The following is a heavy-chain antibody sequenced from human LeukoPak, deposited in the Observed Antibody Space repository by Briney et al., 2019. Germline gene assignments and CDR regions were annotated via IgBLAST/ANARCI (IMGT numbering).Heavy chain of an antibody. CDR2: IWYDGSNK. CDR3: AKIVVVVAATHDAFNI. J-gene: IGHJ3*02. Sequence: GGSLRLSCAASGFTFSSYGMHWVRQAPGKGLEWVAVIWYDGSNKYYADSVKGRFTISRDNSKNTLYLQMNSLRAEDTAVYYCAKIVVVVAATHDAFNIWGQGTMVTVSS. V-gene: IGHV3-33*06. D-gene: IGHD2-15*01. CDR1: GFTFSSYG.